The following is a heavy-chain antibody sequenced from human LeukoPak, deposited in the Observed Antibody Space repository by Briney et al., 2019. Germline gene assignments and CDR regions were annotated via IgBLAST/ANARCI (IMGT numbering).Heavy chain of an antibody. CDR1: GFTFSSYA. V-gene: IGHV3-23*01. J-gene: IGHJ4*02. CDR2: ISGSGGST. D-gene: IGHD3-22*01. Sequence: GGSLRLSCAASGFTFSSYAMSWVRQAPGEGLEWVSAISGSGGSTYYADSVKGRFTISRDNSKNTLYLQMNSLRAEDTAVYYCAKNYYYDSSGYFDYWGQGTLVTVSS. CDR3: AKNYYYDSSGYFDY.